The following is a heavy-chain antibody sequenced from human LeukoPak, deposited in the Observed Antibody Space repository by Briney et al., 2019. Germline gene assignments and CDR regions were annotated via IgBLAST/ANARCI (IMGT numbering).Heavy chain of an antibody. CDR2: ISGSGGST. J-gene: IGHJ5*02. CDR3: ARHVWFGEHNGHENWFDP. CDR1: GFTFSSYG. Sequence: PGGSLRLSCAASGFTFSSYGMSWVRQAPGKGLEWVSAISGSGGSTYYADSVKGRFTIFRDNSKNTLYLQMNSLTAEDTAVYYCARHVWFGEHNGHENWFDPWGQGTLVIVSS. V-gene: IGHV3-23*01. D-gene: IGHD3-10*01.